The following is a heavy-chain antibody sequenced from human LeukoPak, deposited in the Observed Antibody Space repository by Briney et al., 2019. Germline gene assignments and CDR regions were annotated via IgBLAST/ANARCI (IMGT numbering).Heavy chain of an antibody. J-gene: IGHJ4*02. Sequence: GGSLRLSCAASGFTFSSYAMHWVRQAPGKGLEWVAVISYNGSNKYYADSVKGRFTISRDNSKNTLYLQMNSLRAEDTAVYYCARETGSAVGSTDFDYWGQGTLVTVSS. CDR1: GFTFSSYA. V-gene: IGHV3-30-3*01. CDR3: ARETGSAVGSTDFDY. CDR2: ISYNGSNK. D-gene: IGHD4-17*01.